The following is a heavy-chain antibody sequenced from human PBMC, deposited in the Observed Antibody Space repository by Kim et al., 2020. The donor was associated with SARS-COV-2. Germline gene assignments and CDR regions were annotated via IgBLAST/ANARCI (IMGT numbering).Heavy chain of an antibody. Sequence: ASVKVSCKTSGYTFTGYDINWVRQATGHGLEWMGWMNPKSGDTGNAQNLQGRVTMTSDTAISTAYMELGSLTSEDTAVYYCVRGNWAHYWGQGTVVTVSS. J-gene: IGHJ4*02. CDR1: GYTFTGYD. CDR2: MNPKSGDT. V-gene: IGHV1-8*01. CDR3: VRGNWAHY. D-gene: IGHD1-1*01.